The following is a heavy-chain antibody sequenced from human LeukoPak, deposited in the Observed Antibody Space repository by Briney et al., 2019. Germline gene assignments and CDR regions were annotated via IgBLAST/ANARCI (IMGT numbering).Heavy chain of an antibody. CDR1: GFTVSSNY. CDR2: IKQDGSEK. D-gene: IGHD6-19*01. J-gene: IGHJ6*02. V-gene: IGHV3-7*01. CDR3: ARDSSGWYYYYGMDV. Sequence: SGGSLRLSCAASGFTVSSNYMSWVRQAPGKGLEWVANIKQDGSEKYYVDSVKGRFTISRDNAKNSLYLQMNSLRAEDTAVYYCARDSSGWYYYYGMDVWGQGTTVTVSS.